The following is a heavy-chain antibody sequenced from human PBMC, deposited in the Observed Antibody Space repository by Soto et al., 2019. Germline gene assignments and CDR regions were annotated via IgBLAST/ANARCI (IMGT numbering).Heavy chain of an antibody. D-gene: IGHD3-22*01. J-gene: IGHJ2*01. CDR3: ARDYYDSSGYPWYFDL. V-gene: IGHV4-59*01. Sequence: QVQLQESGPGLVKPSETLSLTCTVSGGSISSYYWSWIRQPPGKGLEWIGYIYYSGSTNYSPSLKSRVTISVDTSKNQFSLKLSSVTAADTAVYYCARDYYDSSGYPWYFDLWGRGTLVTVSS. CDR1: GGSISSYY. CDR2: IYYSGST.